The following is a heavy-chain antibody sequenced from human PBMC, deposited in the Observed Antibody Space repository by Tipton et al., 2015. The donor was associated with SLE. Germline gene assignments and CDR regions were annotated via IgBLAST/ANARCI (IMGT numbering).Heavy chain of an antibody. D-gene: IGHD1-26*01. Sequence: QVQLVQSGAEVKKPGASVKVSCKASGYTFTSYYMHWVRQAPGQGLEWMGIINPSGGSTSYAQTFQGRVTMTRDTSTSTVYMELSSLSSEDTAVYCCAIDGVGATCDYWGQRTLVTVS. J-gene: IGHJ4*02. CDR3: AIDGVGATCDY. V-gene: IGHV1-46*01. CDR2: INPSGGST. CDR1: GYTFTSYY.